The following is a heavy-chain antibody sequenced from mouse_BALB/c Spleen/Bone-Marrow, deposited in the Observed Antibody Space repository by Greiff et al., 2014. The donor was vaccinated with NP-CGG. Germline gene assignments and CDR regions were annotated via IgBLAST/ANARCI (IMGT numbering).Heavy chain of an antibody. CDR3: ARKAYYTNWWYFDV. Sequence: LQESGPELEKPGASVKISCKASGYSFSGYNLNWVKQSNGQSLEWIGNIDPYYGDTTYNQKFKGKATLTVDRSSSTAYMQLKSLTSEDSAVYYCARKAYYTNWWYFDVWGAGTTVTVSS. J-gene: IGHJ1*01. D-gene: IGHD2-5*01. V-gene: IGHV1-39*01. CDR1: GYSFSGYN. CDR2: IDPYYGDT.